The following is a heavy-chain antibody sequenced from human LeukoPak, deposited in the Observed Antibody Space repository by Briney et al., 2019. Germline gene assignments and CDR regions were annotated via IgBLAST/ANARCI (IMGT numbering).Heavy chain of an antibody. CDR2: IHYSGST. CDR3: ARGRDSYYDFWSGYYGMDV. Sequence: TSETLSLTCTVSGVSVSSGSYYWGWIRQPPGKGLEWIGYIHYSGSTNYNPSLKSRVTISVDTSKNQFSLKLSSVTAADTAVYYCARGRDSYYDFWSGYYGMDVWGQGTTVTVSS. D-gene: IGHD3-3*01. V-gene: IGHV4-61*01. J-gene: IGHJ6*02. CDR1: GVSVSSGSYY.